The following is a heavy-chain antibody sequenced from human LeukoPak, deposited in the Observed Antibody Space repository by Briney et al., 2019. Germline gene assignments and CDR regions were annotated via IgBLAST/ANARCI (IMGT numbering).Heavy chain of an antibody. D-gene: IGHD3-10*01. J-gene: IGHJ4*02. V-gene: IGHV3-9*01. Sequence: GGSLRLSCAASGFTFDDYAMHWVRQAPGKGLEWVLGISWNSGSIGYADSVKGRFTISRDNSKNTLYLQMNSLRAEDTAVYYCAKDHGVRGFDYWGQGTLVTVSS. CDR3: AKDHGVRGFDY. CDR1: GFTFDDYA. CDR2: ISWNSGSI.